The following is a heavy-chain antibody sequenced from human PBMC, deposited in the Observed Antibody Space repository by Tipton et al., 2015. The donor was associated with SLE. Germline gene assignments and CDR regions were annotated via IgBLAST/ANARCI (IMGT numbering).Heavy chain of an antibody. CDR1: GYTFAGFY. CDR3: AGGGEQLPAYFQH. Sequence: QLVQSGAEVKKPGASVKVSCKASGYTFAGFYMRWVRQAPGQGLEWMGWINPNTGCTNYAQKFQGRVTMTRDTSISTAYMELSRVESDGTALYCGAGGGEQLPAYFQHWGQGALVPVSS. CDR2: INPNTGCT. J-gene: IGHJ1*01. V-gene: IGHV1-2*02. D-gene: IGHD1-26*01.